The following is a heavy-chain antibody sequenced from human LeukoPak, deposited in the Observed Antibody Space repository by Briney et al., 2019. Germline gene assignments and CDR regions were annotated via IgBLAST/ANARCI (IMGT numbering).Heavy chain of an antibody. CDR2: INQSGST. CDR3: ITGRGEYFQH. J-gene: IGHJ1*01. D-gene: IGHD1-14*01. V-gene: IGHV4-34*01. Sequence: SETLSLTCTVSGGSISSYYWSWIRQPAGKGLEWIGEINQSGSTSYNPSLKSRVTISVDTSKNQFSLKLSSMTAADTAVYYCITGRGEYFQHWGQGTLVTVSS. CDR1: GGSISSYY.